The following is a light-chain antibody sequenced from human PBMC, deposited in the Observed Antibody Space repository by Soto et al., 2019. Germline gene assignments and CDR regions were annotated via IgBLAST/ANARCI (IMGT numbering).Light chain of an antibody. Sequence: EIVLTQSPATLSLSPGERATLSCRASQSVATYLAWYQKRPGQPPRLLIYEASNRATGVPARFSASGSGTDFTLTINNLEPEDFAVYYCQQRDNWPLTIGPGTKVEVK. CDR1: QSVATY. CDR3: QQRDNWPLT. J-gene: IGKJ3*01. CDR2: EAS. V-gene: IGKV3-11*01.